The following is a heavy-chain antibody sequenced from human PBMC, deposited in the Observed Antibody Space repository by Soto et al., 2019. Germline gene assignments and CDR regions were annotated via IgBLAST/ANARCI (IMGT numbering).Heavy chain of an antibody. J-gene: IGHJ4*02. CDR2: IYHGGNA. V-gene: IGHV4-61*01. CDR3: ARDSYASGTTLDY. Sequence: QVRLQESSPGLVKPSETLSLTCTVSGASVSSGSYYWSWIRQPPGTGLEWIGSIYHGGNANYNPALKSRVTISVDTSKNQFSLKLSSVTAADTAVYYCARDSYASGTTLDYWGQGTLVTVSS. D-gene: IGHD3-10*01. CDR1: GASVSSGSYY.